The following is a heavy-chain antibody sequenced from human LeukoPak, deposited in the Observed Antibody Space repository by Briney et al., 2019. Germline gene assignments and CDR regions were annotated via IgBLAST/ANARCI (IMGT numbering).Heavy chain of an antibody. CDR3: ARTPLRREYQLLSAGP. D-gene: IGHD2-2*01. V-gene: IGHV4-39*07. CDR1: GGSISSSSYY. CDR2: IYYSGST. J-gene: IGHJ5*02. Sequence: SETLSLTCTVSGGSISSSSYYWGWIRQPPGKGLEWIGSIYYSGSTYYSPSLKSRVTISVDTSKNQFSLKLSSVTAADTAVYYCARTPLRREYQLLSAGPWGQGTLVTVPS.